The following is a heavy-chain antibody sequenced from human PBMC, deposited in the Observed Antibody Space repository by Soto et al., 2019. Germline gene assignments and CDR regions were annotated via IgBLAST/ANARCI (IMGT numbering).Heavy chain of an antibody. D-gene: IGHD2-15*01. V-gene: IGHV3-23*01. Sequence: GGSLRLSCAASGFTFSSYAMSWVRQAPGKGLEWVSTSGDDTYYSDSVKGRFTISRDNSKNTLYLQMNSLRAEVTAVYYCAKLLPRAFDIWGQATLVTVSS. CDR1: GFTFSSYA. J-gene: IGHJ3*02. CDR2: SGDDT. CDR3: AKLLPRAFDI.